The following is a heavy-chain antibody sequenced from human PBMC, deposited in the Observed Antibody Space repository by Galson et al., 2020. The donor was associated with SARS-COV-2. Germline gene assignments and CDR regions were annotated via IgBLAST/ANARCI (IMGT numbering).Heavy chain of an antibody. Sequence: SGPTLVKPTQTLTLTCTFSGFSLSTSGVGVGWIRQPPGKALEWLALIYWNDDKRYSPSLKSRLTITKDTSKNQVVLTMTNMDPVDTATYYCAHSSLLKTFTTCFDYWGQGTLVTVSS. CDR2: IYWNDDK. V-gene: IGHV2-5*01. CDR3: AHSSLLKTFTTCFDY. D-gene: IGHD2-15*01. J-gene: IGHJ4*02. CDR1: GFSLSTSGVG.